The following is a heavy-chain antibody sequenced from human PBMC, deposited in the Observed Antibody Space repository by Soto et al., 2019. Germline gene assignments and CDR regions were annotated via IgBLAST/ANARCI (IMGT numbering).Heavy chain of an antibody. V-gene: IGHV4-30-2*01. Sequence: QLQLQESGSGRVKPSQTLSLTCAVSGGSISSGGYSWSWIRQPPGKGLEWIGYIYYSGSTYCNPSLESRVTISVDRSKNQFSLKLSSVTAADTAVYYCASSHAGAHITAAVHWGQGTLVTVSS. J-gene: IGHJ4*02. CDR1: GGSISSGGYS. CDR3: ASSHAGAHITAAVH. CDR2: IYYSGST. D-gene: IGHD6-13*01.